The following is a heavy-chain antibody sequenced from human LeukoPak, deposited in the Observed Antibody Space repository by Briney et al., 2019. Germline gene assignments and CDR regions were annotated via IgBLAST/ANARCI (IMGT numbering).Heavy chain of an antibody. J-gene: IGHJ4*02. V-gene: IGHV4-34*01. CDR2: INHSGST. CDR3: ARVGTTRDY. CDR1: GGSFSGYY. D-gene: IGHD1-1*01. Sequence: SETLSLTCAVYGGSFSGYYWSWIRQPPGKGLEWIGEINHSGSTNYNPSLKSRVTISVDTSKNQFSLKLSSVTAADTAVYYCARVGTTRDYWGRGTLVTVSS.